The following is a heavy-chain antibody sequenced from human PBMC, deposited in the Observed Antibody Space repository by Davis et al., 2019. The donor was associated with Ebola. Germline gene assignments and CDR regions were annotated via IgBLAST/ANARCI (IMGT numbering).Heavy chain of an antibody. CDR1: GFTFNTKS. CDR2: ISRSSSHI. Sequence: GGSLRLSCVASGFTFNTKSMNWVRQAPGKGLEWVSSISRSSSHINYADSVKGRFTISRDNAKNSLYLQMNSLRDEDTAVYYCVKAQATVTIILAYWGQGTLVTVSS. D-gene: IGHD4-17*01. CDR3: VKAQATVTIILAY. V-gene: IGHV3-48*02. J-gene: IGHJ4*02.